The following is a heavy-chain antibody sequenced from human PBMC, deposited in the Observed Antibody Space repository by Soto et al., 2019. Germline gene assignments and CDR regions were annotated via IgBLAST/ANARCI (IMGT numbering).Heavy chain of an antibody. J-gene: IGHJ4*02. CDR1: GFTFSSYT. V-gene: IGHV3-21*01. CDR2: ISISSSYI. D-gene: IGHD3-22*01. Sequence: GGSLSLSCAASGFTFSSYTMNWVRQAPGKGLEWVSSISISSSYIYYADSVKGRFTISRDNAKNSLYLQMNSLRAEDTAVYYCARDRPNYYDSSGYYYTGDFDYWGQGTLVTVSS. CDR3: ARDRPNYYDSSGYYYTGDFDY.